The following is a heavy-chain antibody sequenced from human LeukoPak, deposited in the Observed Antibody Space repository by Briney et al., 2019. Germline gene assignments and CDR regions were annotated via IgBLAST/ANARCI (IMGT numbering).Heavy chain of an antibody. V-gene: IGHV3-23*01. D-gene: IGHD5-24*01. CDR1: GFTFSSYA. J-gene: IGHJ3*02. CDR3: AKDRKDGYNYQELDAFDI. CDR2: ISGSGGST. Sequence: PGGSLRLSCAASGFTFSSYAMSWVRQAPGKGLEWVSAISGSGGSTYYADSVKGRFTISRDNSKNTLYLQMNSLRAEDTAVYYCAKDRKDGYNYQELDAFDIWGQGTMVTVSS.